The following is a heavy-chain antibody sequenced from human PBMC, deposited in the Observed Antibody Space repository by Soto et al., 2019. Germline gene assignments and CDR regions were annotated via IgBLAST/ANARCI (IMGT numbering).Heavy chain of an antibody. D-gene: IGHD2-2*01. V-gene: IGHV4-34*01. J-gene: IGHJ6*02. Sequence: SETLSLTCAVYGGSFSGYYWSWIRQPPGKGLEWIGEINHSGSTNYNPSLKSRVTISVDTSKNQFSLKLSSVTAADTAVYYCARGRLSEYCSSTSCYARPYYYYYGMDVWGQGTTVTVSS. CDR1: GGSFSGYY. CDR2: INHSGST. CDR3: ARGRLSEYCSSTSCYARPYYYYYGMDV.